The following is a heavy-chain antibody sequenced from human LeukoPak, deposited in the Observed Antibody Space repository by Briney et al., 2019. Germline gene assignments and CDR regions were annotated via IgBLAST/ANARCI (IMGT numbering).Heavy chain of an antibody. CDR3: ARRITMVRGVISDAFDI. V-gene: IGHV3-66*04. J-gene: IGHJ3*02. CDR1: GFTVSSNY. D-gene: IGHD3-10*01. CDR2: IYSGGST. Sequence: GGSLRLSCAASGFTVSSNYMSWVRQAPGKGLEWDSVIYSGGSTYYADSVKGRFTISRDNSKNTLYLQMNSLRAEDTAVYYCARRITMVRGVISDAFDIWGQGTMVTVSS.